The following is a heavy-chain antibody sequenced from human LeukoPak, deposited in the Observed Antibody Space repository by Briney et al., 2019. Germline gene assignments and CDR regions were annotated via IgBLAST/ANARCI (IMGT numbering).Heavy chain of an antibody. V-gene: IGHV4-4*09. CDR1: GASIRSYQ. D-gene: IGHD3-10*01. CDR3: ATSHDYKVAPFNL. J-gene: IGHJ5*02. Sequence: SETLSLTCTVSGASIRSYQWSWIRQPPGKGTGVDWAHQYQWGTNYNPSLKSRITFSVDTSRDQFSLQLNSVTAADTAMYYCATSHDYKVAPFNLWGQGTLVTVSS. CDR2: QYQWGT.